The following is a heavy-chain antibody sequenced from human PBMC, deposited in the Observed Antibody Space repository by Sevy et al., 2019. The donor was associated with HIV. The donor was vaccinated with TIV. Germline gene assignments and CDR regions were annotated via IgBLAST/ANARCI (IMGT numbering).Heavy chain of an antibody. J-gene: IGHJ4*02. Sequence: SETLSLTCTVSGGSITSLYWNWIRQPPGKGLEWIANIYYNGHINYNPSLKSRVTLSLDTSKNQFSLRLSSVTAADTAMYYCAGETARGRGYSWGQGTLVTVSS. CDR2: IYYNGHI. V-gene: IGHV4-59*08. CDR3: AGETARGRGYS. CDR1: GGSITSLY. D-gene: IGHD2-21*02.